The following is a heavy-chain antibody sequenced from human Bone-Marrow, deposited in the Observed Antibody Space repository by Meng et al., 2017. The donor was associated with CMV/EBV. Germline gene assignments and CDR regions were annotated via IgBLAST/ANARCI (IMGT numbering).Heavy chain of an antibody. V-gene: IGHV3-53*01. J-gene: IGHJ6*02. D-gene: IGHD2-2*01. CDR3: ARVIPAALYGMDV. CDR1: GFTVSSNY. CDR2: ISSGGST. Sequence: GASMKISCAASGFTVSSNYISWVRQAPGKGLEWVSVISSGGSTNYADSVKGRFTISRDNSKNTLYLQMNSLRAEDTAVYYCARVIPAALYGMDVWGQGTTVTVSS.